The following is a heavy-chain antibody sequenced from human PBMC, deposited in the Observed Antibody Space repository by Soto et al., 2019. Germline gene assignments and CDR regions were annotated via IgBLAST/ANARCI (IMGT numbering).Heavy chain of an antibody. Sequence: EASVKVSCKASGYTFSTHGISWVRQAPGQEHEWMIWISTYNRNTNYAQKLQSRVTMTTNTSTSTAYMELRSLRSDDTAVYYCAREGEDIVLMVYAIDVYYGMDVWGQGTMVTVSS. J-gene: IGHJ6*02. CDR2: ISTYNRNT. D-gene: IGHD2-8*01. V-gene: IGHV1-18*01. CDR3: AREGEDIVLMVYAIDVYYGMDV. CDR1: GYTFSTHG.